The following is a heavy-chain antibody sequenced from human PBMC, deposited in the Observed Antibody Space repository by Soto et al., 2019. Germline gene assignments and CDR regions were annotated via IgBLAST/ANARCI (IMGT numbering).Heavy chain of an antibody. CDR3: AKGDSAPPNIVVVTAEVGGFDY. J-gene: IGHJ4*02. Sequence: GGSLRLSCAASGFTFSSYGMHWVRQAPGKGLEWVAVISYDGSNKYYADSVKGRFTISRDTSKNTLYLQMNSLRAEDTAVYYCAKGDSAPPNIVVVTAEVGGFDYWGQGTLVTVSS. V-gene: IGHV3-30*18. CDR1: GFTFSSYG. D-gene: IGHD2-21*02. CDR2: ISYDGSNK.